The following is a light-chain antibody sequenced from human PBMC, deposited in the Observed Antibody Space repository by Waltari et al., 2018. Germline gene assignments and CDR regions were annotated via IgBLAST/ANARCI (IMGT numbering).Light chain of an antibody. J-gene: IGLJ2*01. CDR1: ALPKQY. CDR2: KDS. Sequence: SYELTQPPSVSVSPGQPARITCSGDALPKQYAYWYQQKPGQAPVLVIYKDSERPSGIPELFSGSSSGTTVTLTISGVQAEDEADYYCQSADSSGTYVVFGGGTKLTVL. V-gene: IGLV3-25*03. CDR3: QSADSSGTYVV.